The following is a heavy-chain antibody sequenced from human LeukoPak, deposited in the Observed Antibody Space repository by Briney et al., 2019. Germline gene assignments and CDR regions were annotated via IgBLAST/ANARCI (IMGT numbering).Heavy chain of an antibody. V-gene: IGHV1-18*01. D-gene: IGHD3-10*01. J-gene: IGHJ4*02. Sequence: ASVKVSCKASGYTFTSYGISWVRQAPGQGLEWMGWISAYNGNTNYAQKLQGRVTMTTDTSTSTAYMELRSLRSDDTAVYYCARNTVTMVRGPIFDYWGQGTLVTVSS. CDR2: ISAYNGNT. CDR3: ARNTVTMVRGPIFDY. CDR1: GYTFTSYG.